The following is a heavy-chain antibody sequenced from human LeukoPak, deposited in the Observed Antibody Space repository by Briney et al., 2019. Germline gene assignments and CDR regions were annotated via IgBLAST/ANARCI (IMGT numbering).Heavy chain of an antibody. V-gene: IGHV3-21*01. CDR2: ISSSSSYI. J-gene: IGHJ4*02. CDR1: GFTFSSYS. D-gene: IGHD3-10*01. Sequence: GGSLRLSCAASGFTFSSYSMNWVRQAPGKGLKWVSSISSSSSYIYYADPVKGRFTISRDDSRSPVNLQMESLRAEDTALYYCARDLGARGIPVYYFDYWGQGTQVTVSS. CDR3: ARDLGARGIPVYYFDY.